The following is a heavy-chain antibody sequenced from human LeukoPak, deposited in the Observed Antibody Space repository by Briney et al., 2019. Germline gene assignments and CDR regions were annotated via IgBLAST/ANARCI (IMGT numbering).Heavy chain of an antibody. CDR2: IYHSGST. Sequence: SETLSLTCTVSGGSISSGGYYWSWIRQPPGKGLEWIGYIYHSGSTYYNPSLKSRVTISVDRSKNQFSLKLSSVTAADTAVYYCAIAIPRPYWYFDLWGRGTLATVSS. V-gene: IGHV4-30-2*01. CDR3: AIAIPRPYWYFDL. CDR1: GGSISSGGYY. J-gene: IGHJ2*01.